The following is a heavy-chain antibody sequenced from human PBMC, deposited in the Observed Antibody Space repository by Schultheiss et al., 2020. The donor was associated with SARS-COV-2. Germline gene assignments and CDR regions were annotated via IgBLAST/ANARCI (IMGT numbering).Heavy chain of an antibody. CDR2: IYHSGST. Sequence: SETLSLTCAVSGGSISSSNWWSWVRQPPGKGLEWIGEIYHSGSTNYNPSLKSRVTISVDTSKNQFSLKLSSVTAADTAVYYCARGERVALGNWFDPWGQGTLVTVSS. D-gene: IGHD2-21*01. J-gene: IGHJ5*02. CDR3: ARGERVALGNWFDP. CDR1: GGSISSSNW. V-gene: IGHV4-4*02.